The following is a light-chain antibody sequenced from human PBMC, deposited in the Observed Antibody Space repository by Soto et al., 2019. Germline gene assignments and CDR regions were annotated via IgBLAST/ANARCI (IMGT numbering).Light chain of an antibody. Sequence: DIQLTQSPSFLSPSIGESVTITCRASQGISNSLAWYQQKPGKVPKLLVYAASTLQSGVPSRFSGSGSGTDFTLTISSLQPEDVVTYYCQNYNSDPKTFGQGTKVDIK. CDR2: AAS. CDR1: QGISNS. J-gene: IGKJ1*01. V-gene: IGKV1-27*01. CDR3: QNYNSDPKT.